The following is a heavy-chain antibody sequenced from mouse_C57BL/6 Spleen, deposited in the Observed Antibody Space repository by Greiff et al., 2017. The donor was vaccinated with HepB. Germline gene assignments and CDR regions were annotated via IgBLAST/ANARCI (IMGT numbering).Heavy chain of an antibody. J-gene: IGHJ4*01. Sequence: EVMLVESGGGLVKPGGSLKLSCAASGFTFSSYAMSWVRQTPEKRLEWVATISDGGSYTYYPDNVKGRFTIFRDNAKNNLYLQMSHLKSEDTAIYYCARAILRRAMDYWGQGTSVTVSS. CDR1: GFTFSSYA. V-gene: IGHV5-4*03. CDR3: ARAILRRAMDY. CDR2: ISDGGSYT. D-gene: IGHD2-12*01.